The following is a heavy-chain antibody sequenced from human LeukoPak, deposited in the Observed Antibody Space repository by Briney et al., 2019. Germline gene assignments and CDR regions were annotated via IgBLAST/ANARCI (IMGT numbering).Heavy chain of an antibody. J-gene: IGHJ4*02. CDR3: ARVQQWLVRDVKSFDY. D-gene: IGHD6-19*01. CDR2: ISAYNGNT. CDR1: GYTFTSYG. Sequence: ASVKVSCKASGYTFTSYGIGWVRQAPGQGLEWMGWISAYNGNTNYAQKLQGRVTMTTDTSTSTAYMELRSLRSDDTAVYYCARVQQWLVRDVKSFDYWGQGALVTVSS. V-gene: IGHV1-18*01.